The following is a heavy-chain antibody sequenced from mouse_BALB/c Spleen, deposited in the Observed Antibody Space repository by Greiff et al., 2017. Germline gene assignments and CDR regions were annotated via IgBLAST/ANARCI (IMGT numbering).Heavy chain of an antibody. D-gene: IGHD2-14*01. CDR2: IWSGGSS. Sequence: QVQLQQFGPGLVQPSQILSIILTVFGFPFTSYGVHLVRPSSGKGLELLGVIWSGGSSDYNAAFISRLSLSKDNSKSQVFFKMNSLQANDTAIYYCARDAWVRAMDYWGQGTSVTVSS. V-gene: IGHV2-2*02. CDR3: ARDAWVRAMDY. J-gene: IGHJ4*01. CDR1: GFPFTSYG.